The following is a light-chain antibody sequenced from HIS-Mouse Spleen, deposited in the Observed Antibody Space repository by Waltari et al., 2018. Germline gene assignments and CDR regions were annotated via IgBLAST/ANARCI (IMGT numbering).Light chain of an antibody. Sequence: QSALTQPASVSGSPGQSITISCTGTSSDVVSSNLVSWYQQHPGKAPQLMIYEGSKRPSGVSNRFSGSKSGNTASLTISGLQAEDEADYYCCSYAGSSTLVFGGGTKLTVL. CDR3: CSYAGSSTLV. V-gene: IGLV2-23*01. CDR1: SSDVVSSNL. J-gene: IGLJ2*01. CDR2: EGS.